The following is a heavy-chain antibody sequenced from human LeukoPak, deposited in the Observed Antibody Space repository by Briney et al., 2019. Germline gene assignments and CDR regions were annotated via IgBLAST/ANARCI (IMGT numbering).Heavy chain of an antibody. CDR2: IYYSGST. V-gene: IGHV4-39*07. CDR3: ARDPLLSSSSWYTPDYYYYMDV. CDR1: GGSISSSSYY. J-gene: IGHJ6*03. D-gene: IGHD6-13*01. Sequence: SETLSLTCTLSGGSISSSSYYWGWIRQPPGKGLEWIGSIYYSGSTYYNPSLKSRVTISVDTSKNQFSLKLSSVTAADTAVYYCARDPLLSSSSWYTPDYYYYMDVWGKGTTVTVSS.